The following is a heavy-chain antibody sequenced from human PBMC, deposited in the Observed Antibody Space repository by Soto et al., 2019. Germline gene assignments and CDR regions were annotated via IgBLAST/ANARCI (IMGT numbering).Heavy chain of an antibody. J-gene: IGHJ3*02. D-gene: IGHD5-12*01. V-gene: IGHV1-2*04. CDR2: INPNSGGT. Sequence: ASVKVSCKASGYTFTGYYMHWVRQAPGQGLEWMGRINPNSGGTNYAQKFQGWVTMTRDTSISTAYMELSRLRSDDTAVYYCARSLGYSGYDYAFDIWGQGTMVTVSS. CDR3: ARSLGYSGYDYAFDI. CDR1: GYTFTGYY.